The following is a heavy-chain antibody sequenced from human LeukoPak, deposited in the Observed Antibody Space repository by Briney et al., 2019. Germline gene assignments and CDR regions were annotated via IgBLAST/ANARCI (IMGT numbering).Heavy chain of an antibody. V-gene: IGHV3-69-1*01. CDR2: ISSSSAI. D-gene: IGHD5-24*01. CDR3: ARPAVAMASTDALDV. J-gene: IGHJ3*01. Sequence: GGSLRLSCAASGFTFNTYTMNWVRQAPGKGLEWVSSISSSSAIYYADSLKGRFTTSRDNAKDSLYLQMNNLRAEDTAVYYCARPAVAMASTDALDVWGQGTLVTVSS. CDR1: GFTFNTYT.